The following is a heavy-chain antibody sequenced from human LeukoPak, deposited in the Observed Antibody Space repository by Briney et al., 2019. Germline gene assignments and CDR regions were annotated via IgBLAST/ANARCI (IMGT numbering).Heavy chain of an antibody. CDR2: IIPIFGTA. D-gene: IGHD1-26*01. V-gene: IGHV1-69*13. CDR1: GGTFSSYA. Sequence: SAKVSCKASGGTFSSYAISWVRQAPGQGLEWMGGIIPIFGTANYAQKFQGRVTITADESTSTAYMELSSLRSEDTAVYYCARTPRSYPKEFDYWGQGTLVTVSS. CDR3: ARTPRSYPKEFDY. J-gene: IGHJ4*02.